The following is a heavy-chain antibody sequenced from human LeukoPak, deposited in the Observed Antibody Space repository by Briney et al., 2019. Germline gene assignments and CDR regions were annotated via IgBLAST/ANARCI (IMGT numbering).Heavy chain of an antibody. V-gene: IGHV4-34*01. D-gene: IGHD3-3*01. CDR1: GGSFSDIF. J-gene: IGHJ4*02. Sequence: SESLSLTCAVYGGSFSDIFWWWWIRQSPGKGLEWIGESSHSGSTNYNPSLKSRVTISVDTSKNQFSLKLTSVTAADTAVYYCAREAFGVFGVVKPIHYWGQGILVTVSA. CDR2: SSHSGST. CDR3: AREAFGVFGVVKPIHY.